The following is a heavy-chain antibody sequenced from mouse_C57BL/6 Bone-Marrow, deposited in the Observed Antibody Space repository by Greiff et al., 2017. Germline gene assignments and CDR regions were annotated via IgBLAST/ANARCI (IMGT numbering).Heavy chain of an antibody. CDR1: GYNFTDYY. CDR2: IFPGGGGT. J-gene: IGHJ3*01. Sequence: QVQLQQSGPELVKPGASVKISCKASGYNFTDYYINWVKQRTGQGLEWIGWIFPGGGGTYYTAKFQGKATLTVDKSSSTAYMWLSSLTSEDSAVYCCARAGWDWFAYWGQGTLVTVSA. D-gene: IGHD1-1*02. CDR3: ARAGWDWFAY. V-gene: IGHV1-75*01.